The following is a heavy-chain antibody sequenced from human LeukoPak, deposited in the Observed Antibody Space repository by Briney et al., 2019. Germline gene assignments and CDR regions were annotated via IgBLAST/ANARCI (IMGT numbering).Heavy chain of an antibody. J-gene: IGHJ4*02. Sequence: GGSLRLSCAASGFTFSSHTMIWVRQAPGKGLEWVSSISSSSSYIYYADSVKGRFTISRDNAKNSLYLQMNSLRAEDTAVYYCARDTTIEPYCGGDCYSEHDYWGQGTLVTVSS. CDR3: ARDTTIEPYCGGDCYSEHDY. V-gene: IGHV3-21*01. CDR1: GFTFSSHT. CDR2: ISSSSSYI. D-gene: IGHD2-21*02.